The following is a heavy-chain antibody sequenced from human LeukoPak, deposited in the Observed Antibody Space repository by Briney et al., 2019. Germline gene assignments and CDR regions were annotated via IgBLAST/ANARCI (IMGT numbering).Heavy chain of an antibody. CDR2: IYTSGST. J-gene: IGHJ4*02. Sequence: SETLSLTCTVSGGSISSGSYYWSWIRQPAGKGLEWIGRIYTSGSTNYNPSLKSRVTISVDTSKNQFSLKLSSVTAADTAVYYCARHSRIAAAGKFDYWGQGTLVTVSS. D-gene: IGHD6-13*01. V-gene: IGHV4-61*02. CDR1: GGSISSGSYY. CDR3: ARHSRIAAAGKFDY.